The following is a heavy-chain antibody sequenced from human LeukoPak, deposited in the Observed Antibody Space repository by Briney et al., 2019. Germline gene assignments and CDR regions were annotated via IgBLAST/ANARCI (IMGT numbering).Heavy chain of an antibody. Sequence: GGSLRLSCAASGFTFSSYAMHWVRQAPGKGLEYGSAISSNGGSTYYANSVKGRFTISRDNSKNTLYLQMGSLRAEDTAVYYCAREGVNYYGSGSYYNRRYGMDVWGQGTTVTVSS. D-gene: IGHD3-10*01. CDR1: GFTFSSYA. V-gene: IGHV3-64*01. CDR2: ISSNGGST. J-gene: IGHJ6*02. CDR3: AREGVNYYGSGSYYNRRYGMDV.